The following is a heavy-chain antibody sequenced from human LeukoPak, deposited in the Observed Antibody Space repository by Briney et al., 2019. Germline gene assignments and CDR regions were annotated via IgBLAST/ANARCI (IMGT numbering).Heavy chain of an antibody. D-gene: IGHD5-24*01. Sequence: PSETLSLTCTVSGASVTSFYWSCIRQPPGKGLEWIGYIYYSGRVRYNPSLNSRVSMSVDTSKNQFSLKLTSVTAADTAVYYCAKYVPDGQNLSPFDCWGQGTLVTVSS. CDR2: IYYSGRV. V-gene: IGHV4-59*02. CDR1: GASVTSFY. J-gene: IGHJ4*02. CDR3: AKYVPDGQNLSPFDC.